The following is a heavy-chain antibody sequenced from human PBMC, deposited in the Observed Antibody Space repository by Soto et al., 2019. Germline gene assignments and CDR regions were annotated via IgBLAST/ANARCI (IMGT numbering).Heavy chain of an antibody. CDR2: IYYSGST. D-gene: IGHD2-15*01. CDR3: ARDYSGYCSGGSCYSGDWFDP. J-gene: IGHJ5*02. V-gene: IGHV4-61*01. Sequence: LSLTCTVSGGSVSSGSYYWSWIRQPPGKGLEWIGYIYYSGSTNYNPSLKSRVTISVDTSKNQFSLKLSPVTAADTAVYYCARDYSGYCSGGSCYSGDWFDPWGQGTLVTVSS. CDR1: GGSVSSGSYY.